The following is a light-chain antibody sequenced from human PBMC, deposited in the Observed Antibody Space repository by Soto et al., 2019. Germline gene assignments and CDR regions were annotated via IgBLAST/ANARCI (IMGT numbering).Light chain of an antibody. CDR2: SAS. V-gene: IGKV3-20*01. Sequence: VLTQSPGTLSLSRGERPALSCRASESVSGGYIAWYKQQVGQXPRLLIYSASNRATGIPGRFSCSGSGTDFTLTISRLEPEDFAMYYCQQYRRTFGLGTKVDI. CDR1: ESVSGGY. J-gene: IGKJ1*01. CDR3: QQYRRT.